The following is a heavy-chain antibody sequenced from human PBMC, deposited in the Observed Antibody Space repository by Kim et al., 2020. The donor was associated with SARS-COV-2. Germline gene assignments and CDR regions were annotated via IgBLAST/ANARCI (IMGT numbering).Heavy chain of an antibody. CDR3: ARGFYYDYVWGSRDAFDI. CDR1: GGSISSYY. J-gene: IGHJ3*02. Sequence: SETLSLTCTVSGGSISSYYWSWIRQPPGKGLEWIGYIYYSGSTNYNPSLKSRVTISVDTSKNQFSLKLSSVTAADTAVYYCARGFYYDYVWGSRDAFDIWGQGTMVTVSS. CDR2: IYYSGST. V-gene: IGHV4-59*13. D-gene: IGHD3-16*01.